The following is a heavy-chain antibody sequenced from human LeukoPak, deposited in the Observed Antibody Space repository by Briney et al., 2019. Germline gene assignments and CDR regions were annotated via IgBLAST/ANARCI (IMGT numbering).Heavy chain of an antibody. CDR1: GFTVSSND. CDR2: ISSGGST. J-gene: IGHJ4*02. D-gene: IGHD3/OR15-3a*01. Sequence: PGGSLRLSCAASGFTVSSNDMSWVRQAPGKGLEWVSVISSGGSTYYADSIKGSFTISRDNSKNTLYLQMNSLRDEDTAVYYCARDRRGWTTENFDCWGQGTLVTVSS. V-gene: IGHV3-66*01. CDR3: ARDRRGWTTENFDC.